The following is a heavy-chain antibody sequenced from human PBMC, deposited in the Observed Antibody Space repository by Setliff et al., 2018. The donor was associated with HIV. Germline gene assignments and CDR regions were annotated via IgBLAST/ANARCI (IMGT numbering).Heavy chain of an antibody. Sequence: GSLRLSCAASRFDFSSYAMHWVRQAPGKGLEWVSSISSSGSYIYYADSVKGRFTISRDNSKNTLYLQMNSLRAEDTAVYYCAKGRVFGAANYFEYWGQGTPVTVSS. CDR3: AKGRVFGAANYFEY. D-gene: IGHD3-3*01. CDR2: ISSSGSYI. CDR1: RFDFSSYA. J-gene: IGHJ4*02. V-gene: IGHV3-21*01.